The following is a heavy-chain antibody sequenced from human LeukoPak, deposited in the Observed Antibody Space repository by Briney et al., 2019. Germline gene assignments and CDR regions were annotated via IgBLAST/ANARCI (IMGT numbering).Heavy chain of an antibody. CDR1: GYTFTSYG. CDR3: ARAVGATNPSWEHFQH. J-gene: IGHJ1*01. Sequence: ASVKVSCKASGYTFTSYGISWVRQAPGQGLEWMGWISAYNGNTNYAQKLQGRVTMTTDTSTSTAYMELSRLRSDDTAVYYCARAVGATNPSWEHFQHWGQGTLVTVSS. CDR2: ISAYNGNT. V-gene: IGHV1-18*01. D-gene: IGHD1-26*01.